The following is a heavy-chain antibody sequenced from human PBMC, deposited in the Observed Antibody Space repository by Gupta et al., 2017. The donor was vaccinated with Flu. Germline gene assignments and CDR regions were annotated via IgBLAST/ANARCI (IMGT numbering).Heavy chain of an antibody. CDR3: GREGGAGAFDI. CDR1: FTFSSYW. D-gene: IGHD3-16*01. CDR2: IQHVGGEK. J-gene: IGHJ3*02. Sequence: FTFSSYWMGWVRQAPGKGLEWVASIQHVGGEKYYLDSVKGRFTISRDNAKNLVYLQMSSLRAEDTALYYCGREGGAGAFDIWGQGTKVSVSS. V-gene: IGHV3-7*01.